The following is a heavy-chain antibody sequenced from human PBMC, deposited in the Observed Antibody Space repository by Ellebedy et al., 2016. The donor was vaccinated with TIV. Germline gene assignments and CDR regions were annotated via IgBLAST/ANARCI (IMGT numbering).Heavy chain of an antibody. CDR3: AKGDSVLWGMDV. D-gene: IGHD3-10*02. Sequence: PGGSLRLSCTASGFTVTSNYMNWIRQAPGKGLEWVAVTYSGGTTYYADSVKGRFIISRDNSKNTLYLQMNSLRAEDTAVYYCAKGDSVLWGMDVWGQGTTVTVSS. J-gene: IGHJ6*02. CDR2: TYSGGTT. V-gene: IGHV3-66*01. CDR1: GFTVTSNY.